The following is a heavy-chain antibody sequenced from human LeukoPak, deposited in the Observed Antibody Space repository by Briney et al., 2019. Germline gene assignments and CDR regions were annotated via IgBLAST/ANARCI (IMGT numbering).Heavy chain of an antibody. V-gene: IGHV3-23*01. CDR3: AKVEQWLIVDY. CDR1: GFPFNSYA. J-gene: IGHJ4*02. Sequence: GRSLRLSCAASGFPFNSYAMHWVRQAPGKGLEWVSAISGSGGSTYYADSVKGRFTISRDNSKNTLYLQMNSLRAEDTAVYYCAKVEQWLIVDYWGQGTLVTVSS. CDR2: ISGSGGST. D-gene: IGHD6-19*01.